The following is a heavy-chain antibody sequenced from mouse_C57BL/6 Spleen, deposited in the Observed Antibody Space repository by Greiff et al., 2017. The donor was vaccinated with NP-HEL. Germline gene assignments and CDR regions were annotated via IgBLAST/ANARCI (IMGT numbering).Heavy chain of an antibody. CDR2: IYPGSGST. CDR1: GYTFTSYW. J-gene: IGHJ3*01. CDR3: ARSLYDYDGEGFAY. D-gene: IGHD2-4*01. Sequence: VQLQQPGAELVKPGASVKMSCKASGYTFTSYWITWVKQRPGQGLEWIGDIYPGSGSTNYNEKFKSKATLTVDTSSSTAYMQLSSLTSEDSAVYYCARSLYDYDGEGFAYWGQGTLVTVSA. V-gene: IGHV1-55*01.